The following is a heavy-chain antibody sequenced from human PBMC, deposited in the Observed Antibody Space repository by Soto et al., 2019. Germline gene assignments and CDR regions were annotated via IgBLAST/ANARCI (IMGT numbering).Heavy chain of an antibody. D-gene: IGHD1-20*01. V-gene: IGHV3-23*01. J-gene: IGHJ4*02. CDR1: GFTFNAYA. CDR2: IGGSGGNR. CDR3: ARVASGSLNSVDH. Sequence: DVQLLESGGGLVQPGGSLRLSCAASGFTFNAYAMTWVRQAPGKGLEWVSAIGGSGGNRYYAGSVRGRFTISRDNSKDRVDLQMNSLRVEDTAVYYCARVASGSLNSVDHWGQGILVSVSS.